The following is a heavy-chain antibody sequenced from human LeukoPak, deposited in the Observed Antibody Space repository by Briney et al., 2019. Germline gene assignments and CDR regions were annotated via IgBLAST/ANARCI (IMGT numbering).Heavy chain of an antibody. Sequence: PSETLSLTCTVSGGSISGYYWSWIRQPPGKGLEWIGYIYYSGSTNYNPSLKSRVTISIDTSKNQFSLKLSSVTAANTAVYYCARAIRGPNLYYFDYWGQGTLVTVSS. CDR2: IYYSGST. D-gene: IGHD4/OR15-4a*01. J-gene: IGHJ4*02. V-gene: IGHV4-59*12. CDR1: GGSISGYY. CDR3: ARAIRGPNLYYFDY.